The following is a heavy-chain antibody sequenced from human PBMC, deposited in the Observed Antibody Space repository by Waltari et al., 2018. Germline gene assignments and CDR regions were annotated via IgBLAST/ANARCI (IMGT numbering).Heavy chain of an antibody. J-gene: IGHJ4*02. V-gene: IGHV3-23*03. Sequence: EVHLLVSGGGLVQPGGSLRLSCAASGFTFSSYAMSWVRQAPGKGLEWVSVIYSGGSTYHADSVKGRFTISRDNSKNTLYLQMNSLRAEDTAVYYCAKGSGWNHFDYWGQGTLVTVSS. CDR3: AKGSGWNHFDY. D-gene: IGHD1-1*01. CDR1: GFTFSSYA. CDR2: IYSGGST.